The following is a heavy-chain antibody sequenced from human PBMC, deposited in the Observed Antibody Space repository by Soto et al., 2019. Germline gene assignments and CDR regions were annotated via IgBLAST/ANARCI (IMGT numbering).Heavy chain of an antibody. CDR1: GFTFSTYS. CDR2: ISSSSSYI. D-gene: IGHD3-22*01. Sequence: EVQLVESGGGLVKPGGSLRLSCAASGFTFSTYSMNWVRHAPGKGLEWVSSISSSSSYIYYADSVKGRFTISRDNAKNSLYLQMNSLIAEDTAVYYCARYDSSGYYWPYYYYGMDVWGQGTTVTVSS. J-gene: IGHJ6*02. CDR3: ARYDSSGYYWPYYYYGMDV. V-gene: IGHV3-21*01.